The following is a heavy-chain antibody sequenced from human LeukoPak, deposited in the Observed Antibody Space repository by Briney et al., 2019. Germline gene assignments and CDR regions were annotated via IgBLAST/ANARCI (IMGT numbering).Heavy chain of an antibody. J-gene: IGHJ4*02. CDR1: GYSISSGYY. V-gene: IGHV4-38-2*02. CDR2: TYHSGST. CDR3: ARSFDTRQYYYDSSGYYGLSDY. D-gene: IGHD3-22*01. Sequence: SETLSLTCTVSGYSISSGYYWGWIRQPPGKGLEWNGSTYHSGSTYYNPSLKSRVTISVDTSKNQFSLKLSSVTAADTAVYYCARSFDTRQYYYDSSGYYGLSDYWGQGTLVTVSS.